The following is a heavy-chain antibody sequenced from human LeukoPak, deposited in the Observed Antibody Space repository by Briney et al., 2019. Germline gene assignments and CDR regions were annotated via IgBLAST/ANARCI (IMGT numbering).Heavy chain of an antibody. Sequence: SETLSLTCAVYGGSFSGYYWSWIRQPPGKGLEWIGEINHSGSTNYNPSLKSRVTISVDTSKNQFSLKLSSVTAADTAVYYCARGARPLDGGVVVVAATDAFDIWGKGTMVTVSS. V-gene: IGHV4-34*01. D-gene: IGHD2-15*01. J-gene: IGHJ3*02. CDR1: GGSFSGYY. CDR3: ARGARPLDGGVVVVAATDAFDI. CDR2: INHSGST.